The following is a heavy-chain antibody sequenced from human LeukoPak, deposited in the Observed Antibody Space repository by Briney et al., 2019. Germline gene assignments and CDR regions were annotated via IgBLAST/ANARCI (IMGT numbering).Heavy chain of an antibody. Sequence: GASVKVSCRGFGYNFTNYGISWVRQAPGQRLEWVGWISGYNGNTDYAQKFQARVTMTTDTSTSTGYLELRSLRSDDTAVYYCARAGRLKSGSNIYWGRGTLVTVSS. CDR1: GYNFTNYG. D-gene: IGHD1-26*01. CDR3: ARAGRLKSGSNIY. CDR2: ISGYNGNT. J-gene: IGHJ4*02. V-gene: IGHV1-18*01.